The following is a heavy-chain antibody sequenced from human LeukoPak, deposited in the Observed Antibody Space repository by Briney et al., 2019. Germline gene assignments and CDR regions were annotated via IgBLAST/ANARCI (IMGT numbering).Heavy chain of an antibody. CDR1: GYTFTDNG. CDR2: ISANSGKT. CDR3: ARDKNYRFDY. D-gene: IGHD3-16*02. J-gene: IGHJ4*02. Sequence: GASVKVSCKASGYTFTDNGISWVRQAPGEGLEWMGWISANSGKTNYAQRFQGRVTMTRETSSSTVYMELRSLRSDDTAVYFCARDKNYRFDYWGQGTLVSVNS. V-gene: IGHV1-18*01.